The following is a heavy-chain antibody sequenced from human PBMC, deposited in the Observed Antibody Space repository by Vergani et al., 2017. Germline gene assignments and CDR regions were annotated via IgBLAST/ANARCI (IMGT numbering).Heavy chain of an antibody. J-gene: IGHJ3*01. CDR3: VRDVRVSRT. Sequence: EVQLVESGGGLVKPGGSLRLPCVASGFPFSLYSTNWVRQAPGKGRVWVSSISGNNDDVYYADSVKGRFTISRDNAKNSLYLDMSSLRAEDTAVYYCVRDVRVSRTWGRGTLVAVSS. CDR2: ISGNNDDV. CDR1: GFPFSLYS. V-gene: IGHV3-21*01.